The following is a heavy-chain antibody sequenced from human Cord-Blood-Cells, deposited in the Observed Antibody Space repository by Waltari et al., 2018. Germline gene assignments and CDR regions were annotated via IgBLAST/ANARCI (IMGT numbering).Heavy chain of an antibody. CDR2: MNPNSGNT. CDR1: GYTFTSYD. J-gene: IGHJ6*02. D-gene: IGHD2-2*01. CDR3: ARAALYCSSTSCYYYYGMDV. V-gene: IGHV1-8*01. Sequence: QVQLVQSGAEVKKPGASVKVSCKASGYTFTSYDINWVRQATGQGLEWMGWMNPNSGNTGYAQKFQGRVTMTRNTSISTAYMELSSLRSEDTAVYYCARAALYCSSTSCYYYYGMDVWGQGTTVTVSS.